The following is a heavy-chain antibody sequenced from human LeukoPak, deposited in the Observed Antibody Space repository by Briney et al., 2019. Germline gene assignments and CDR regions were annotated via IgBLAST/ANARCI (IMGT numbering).Heavy chain of an antibody. CDR3: YVDVAVE. CDR2: ISGSGGST. J-gene: IGHJ4*02. Sequence: ETLSLTCTVSGGSISSSSYYWGWIRQPPGKGLEWVSAISGSGGSTYYADSVKGRFTISRDNSKNTLYLQMNSLRAEDTAVYYCYVDVAVEWGQGTLVTVSS. D-gene: IGHD2-21*01. V-gene: IGHV3-23*01. CDR1: GGSISSSSYY.